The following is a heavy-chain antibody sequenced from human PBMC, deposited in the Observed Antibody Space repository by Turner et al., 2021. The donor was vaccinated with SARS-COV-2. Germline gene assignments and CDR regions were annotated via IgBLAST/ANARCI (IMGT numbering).Heavy chain of an antibody. Sequence: QVKVQESGTGLVRPSETLSLTCTVAGDSLSSKSCSWIRQSPGRGLEWIGYVYIIGSIDYNPTLRSRVTISVDTSKNQLSLNLIFMTAADTAVYYCARHQGSTSGYDHGMNVWGQGTAVIVSS. CDR1: GDSLSSKS. D-gene: IGHD1-1*01. V-gene: IGHV4-59*08. J-gene: IGHJ6*02. CDR3: ARHQGSTSGYDHGMNV. CDR2: VYIIGSI.